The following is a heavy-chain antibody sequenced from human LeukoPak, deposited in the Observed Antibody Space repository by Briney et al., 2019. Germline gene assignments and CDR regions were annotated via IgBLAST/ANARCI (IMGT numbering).Heavy chain of an antibody. D-gene: IGHD6-6*01. CDR2: IKQDGSEK. CDR3: AALYSSSSFRAFDI. CDR1: GFTFSASS. V-gene: IGHV3-7*01. Sequence: PGGSLRLSCAASGFTFSASSMNWVRQAPGKGLEWVANIKQDGSEKYYVDSVKGRFTISRDNAKNSLYLQMNSLRAEDTAVYYCAALYSSSSFRAFDIWGQGTMVTVSS. J-gene: IGHJ3*02.